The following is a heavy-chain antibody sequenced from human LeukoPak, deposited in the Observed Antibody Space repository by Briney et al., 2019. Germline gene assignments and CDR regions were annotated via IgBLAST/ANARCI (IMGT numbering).Heavy chain of an antibody. CDR3: ARSQRGYSYDY. CDR2: INHSGST. D-gene: IGHD5-18*01. CDR1: GGSFSGYY. V-gene: IGHV4-34*01. Sequence: SETLSLTCAVYGGSFSGYYWSWIRQPPGKGLEWIGEINHSGSTNYNPSLKSRVTISVDTSKNQLSLKLSSVTAADTAVYYCARSQRGYSYDYWGQGTLVTVSS. J-gene: IGHJ4*02.